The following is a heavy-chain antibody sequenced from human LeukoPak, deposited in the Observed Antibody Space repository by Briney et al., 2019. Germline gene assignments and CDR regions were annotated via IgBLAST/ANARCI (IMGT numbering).Heavy chain of an antibody. CDR1: GDSVSSNSAA. J-gene: IGHJ4*02. V-gene: IGHV6-1*01. CDR2: TYYRPKWYN. Sequence: PSQTLSLTRAMSGDSVSSNSAAWNSIRQPRSRGLEWLGRTYYRPKWYNDYSVSVKSRITSNPDTSKNHFSLQLNPVTPEDTAVYYCAVFWNYGQDYWGQGTLVTVSS. CDR3: AVFWNYGQDY. D-gene: IGHD1-7*01.